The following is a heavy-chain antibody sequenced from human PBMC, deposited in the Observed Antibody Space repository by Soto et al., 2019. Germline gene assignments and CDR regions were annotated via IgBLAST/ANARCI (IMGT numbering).Heavy chain of an antibody. Sequence: ASVKVSCKASGDTCTTYAMHWVRQAPGQRLEWMGWINVGNGNTKYSQKFQGRVTITRDTSASTAHMELSSLRSEDTAVYYCAYDSSGYMDYWGQGNRVTVYS. V-gene: IGHV1-3*01. CDR1: GDTCTTYA. CDR2: INVGNGNT. CDR3: AYDSSGYMDY. D-gene: IGHD3-22*01. J-gene: IGHJ4*02.